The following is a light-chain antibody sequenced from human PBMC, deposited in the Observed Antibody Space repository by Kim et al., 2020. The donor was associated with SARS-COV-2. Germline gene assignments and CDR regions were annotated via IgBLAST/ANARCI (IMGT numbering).Light chain of an antibody. V-gene: IGKV1-33*01. CDR2: EAV. J-gene: IGKJ2*01. CDR3: QQYEDVPYT. CDR1: QDMKSY. Sequence: SVGDRVTITCQASQDMKSYLNWYQQKPGKPPKVLIREAVNLKTGVPSRFTGSGSGTHFTLAIISLQPEDFATYDCQQYEDVPYTFGEGTKLEI.